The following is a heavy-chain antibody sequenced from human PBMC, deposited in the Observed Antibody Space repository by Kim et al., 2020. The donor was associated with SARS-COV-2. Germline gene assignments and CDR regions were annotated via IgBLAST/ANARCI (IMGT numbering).Heavy chain of an antibody. D-gene: IGHD3-10*01. J-gene: IGHJ3*02. CDR1: GDSVGGGSYY. CDR3: ARVSGSSDAFDI. CDR2: IHYSGST. V-gene: IGHV4-61*01. Sequence: SETLSLTCTVSGDSVGGGSYYWSWIRQPPGKGLEWIGYIHYSGSTNYNPSLKSRVTISVDTSKNQFSLMLRSVTAADTAVYYCARVSGSSDAFDIWGQGTKVTVSS.